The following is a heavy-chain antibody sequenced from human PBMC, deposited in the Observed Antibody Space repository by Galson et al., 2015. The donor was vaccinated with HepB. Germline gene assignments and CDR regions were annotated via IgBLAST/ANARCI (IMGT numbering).Heavy chain of an antibody. Sequence: SLRLSCAASGFTFSSYGMHWVRQAPGKGLEWVAFIRYDGSNKYYADSVKGRFTISRDNSKNTLYLQMNSLRAEDTAVYYCAKDLIGRDYGGNSFDYWGQGTLDTVSS. J-gene: IGHJ4*02. CDR3: AKDLIGRDYGGNSFDY. CDR2: IRYDGSNK. CDR1: GFTFSSYG. D-gene: IGHD4-23*01. V-gene: IGHV3-30*02.